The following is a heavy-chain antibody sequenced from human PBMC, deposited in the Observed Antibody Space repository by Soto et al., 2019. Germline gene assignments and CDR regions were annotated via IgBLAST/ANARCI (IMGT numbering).Heavy chain of an antibody. Sequence: EVQLVESGGDLVKPGGSLRLSCAASGFTFTHAWLHWVRQAPGKGLEMVARIKNNGGATDYAPFVKGRFTISRDDSKDTVYLQMSSLRTDDTAIYYCTADLGPAYSSNNWLGPWGQGTLVTVS. V-gene: IGHV3-15*07. D-gene: IGHD6-13*01. CDR2: IKNNGGAT. CDR3: TADLGPAYSSNNWLGP. CDR1: GFTFTHAW. J-gene: IGHJ5*02.